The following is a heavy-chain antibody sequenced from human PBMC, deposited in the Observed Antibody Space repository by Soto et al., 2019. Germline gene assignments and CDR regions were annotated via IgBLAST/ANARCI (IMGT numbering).Heavy chain of an antibody. CDR2: ISSSSSYI. D-gene: IGHD3-9*01. CDR1: GFTFSSYS. J-gene: IGHJ5*02. CDR3: ARDKSSPRYDILTGYYLRWFDP. V-gene: IGHV3-21*01. Sequence: GGSLRLSCAASGFTFSSYSMNWVRQAQGKGLEWVSSISSSSSYIYYADSVKGRFTISRDNAKNSLYLQMNSLRAEDTAVYYCARDKSSPRYDILTGYYLRWFDPWGQGTLVTVSS.